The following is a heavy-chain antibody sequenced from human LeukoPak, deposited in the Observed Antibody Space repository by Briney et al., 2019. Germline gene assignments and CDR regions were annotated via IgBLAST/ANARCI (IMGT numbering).Heavy chain of an antibody. Sequence: ASVKVSCKASGYTFTGYYMHWVRQAPGQGLEWMGWINPNSGGTNYAQKFQGRVTMTRDTSISTAYMELSRLRSDDTAVYYCARGSDYGDYVSFWFTWFDPWGQGTLVTVSS. D-gene: IGHD4-17*01. CDR2: INPNSGGT. CDR3: ARGSDYGDYVSFWFTWFDP. V-gene: IGHV1-2*02. J-gene: IGHJ5*02. CDR1: GYTFTGYY.